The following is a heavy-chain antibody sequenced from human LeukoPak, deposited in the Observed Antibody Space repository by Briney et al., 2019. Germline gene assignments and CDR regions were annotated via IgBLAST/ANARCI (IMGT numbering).Heavy chain of an antibody. CDR2: IYYSGST. CDR1: GGSISSYY. J-gene: IGHJ6*02. D-gene: IGHD5-12*01. V-gene: IGHV4-59*01. CDR3: ARSDGYSGYDFMIYDYYGMDV. Sequence: SETLSLTCTVSGGSISSYYWSWLRQPPGKGLEWIGYIYYSGSTNYNPSLKSRVTISVDTSKSQFSLKLSSVTAADTAVYYCARSDGYSGYDFMIYDYYGMDVWGQGTTVTVSS.